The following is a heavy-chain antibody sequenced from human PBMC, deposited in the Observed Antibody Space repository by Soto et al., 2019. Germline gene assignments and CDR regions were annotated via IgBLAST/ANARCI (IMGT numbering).Heavy chain of an antibody. CDR1: GYTFPNFG. CDR2: ISTDNGDT. Sequence: QVQLVQSGAEVKKPGASVKVSCKASGYTFPNFGISWVRQAPGQGLEWLGWISTDNGDTKYAQKIQARVTLTTDTATTTVYMELTSLRPDDTAVYYCTRDATYHDILTGYFVNDHWGQGTLVTVSS. D-gene: IGHD3-9*01. J-gene: IGHJ4*02. V-gene: IGHV1-18*04. CDR3: TRDATYHDILTGYFVNDH.